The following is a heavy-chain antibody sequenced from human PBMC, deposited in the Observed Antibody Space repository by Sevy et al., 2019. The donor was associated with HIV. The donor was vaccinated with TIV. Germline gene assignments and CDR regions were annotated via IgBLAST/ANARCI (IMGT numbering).Heavy chain of an antibody. J-gene: IGHJ4*02. CDR1: GFTFGDYA. V-gene: IGHV3-49*04. Sequence: GGSLRLSCTTSGFTFGDYAMNWVRQAPGKGLEWVALLKSKADGGTVDHAASVKGRFTISRDDSESIAYLQMNDLTTEDTGVYYCTRWKGLQSIFDYWGQGALVTVSS. D-gene: IGHD1-1*01. CDR3: TRWKGLQSIFDY. CDR2: LKSKADGGTV.